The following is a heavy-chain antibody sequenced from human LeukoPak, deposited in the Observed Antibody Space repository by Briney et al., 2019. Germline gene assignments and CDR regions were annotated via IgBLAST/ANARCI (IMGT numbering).Heavy chain of an antibody. CDR2: INPNSGGT. CDR3: ARDRSYDSSGYYYAGAFDI. D-gene: IGHD3-22*01. V-gene: IGHV1-2*02. Sequence: ASVKVSCKASGYTFTGYYMHWVRQAPGQGLEWMGWINPNSGGTNYAQKFQGRVTMTRDTSISTAYMELSRLRSDDTAVYYCARDRSYDSSGYYYAGAFDIWGQGTMVTVSS. CDR1: GYTFTGYY. J-gene: IGHJ3*02.